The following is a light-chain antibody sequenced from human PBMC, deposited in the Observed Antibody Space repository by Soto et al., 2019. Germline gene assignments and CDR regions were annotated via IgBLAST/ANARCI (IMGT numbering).Light chain of an antibody. CDR3: QQYNDWPLT. CDR2: GAF. V-gene: IGKV3-15*01. CDR1: QGIGDT. Sequence: EVVLTPSPATLSVSPGEGVTLSCRASQGIGDTLAWYQQKPGQAPGLLIYGAFTRATGIPARFSGTGSGTEFTLTISSLQSEDFALYYCQQYNDWPLTFGQGTKVDIK. J-gene: IGKJ1*01.